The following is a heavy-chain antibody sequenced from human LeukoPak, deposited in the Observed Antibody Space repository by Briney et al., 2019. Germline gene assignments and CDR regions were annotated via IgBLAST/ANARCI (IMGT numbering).Heavy chain of an antibody. J-gene: IGHJ3*02. CDR3: AHRRWPSRAAGTGGAFDI. Sequence: SGPLLVKPTETLTLTCTVSGFSLSDVRMGVSWIRQPPGKALEWLAHIFSNDDKSYSTSLKSRLTISKDTSKSQVVLTMTNMDPVDTATYYCAHRRWPSRAAGTGGAFDIWGQGTKVTVSS. V-gene: IGHV2-26*01. CDR2: IFSNDDK. D-gene: IGHD6-13*01. CDR1: GFSLSDVRMG.